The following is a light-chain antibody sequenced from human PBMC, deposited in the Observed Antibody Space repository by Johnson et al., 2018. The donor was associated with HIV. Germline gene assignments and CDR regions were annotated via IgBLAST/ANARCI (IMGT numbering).Light chain of an antibody. Sequence: QLVLTQPPSVSAAPGQKVTISCSGSSSNIGNNYVSWYQQLPGTAPKFFIYENDKRPSGIPDRFSASKSGTSAPLGITGLQTGDEADYYCGTWDSSLSAGVFGAGTKVTVL. V-gene: IGLV1-51*02. CDR3: GTWDSSLSAGV. CDR2: END. CDR1: SSNIGNNY. J-gene: IGLJ1*01.